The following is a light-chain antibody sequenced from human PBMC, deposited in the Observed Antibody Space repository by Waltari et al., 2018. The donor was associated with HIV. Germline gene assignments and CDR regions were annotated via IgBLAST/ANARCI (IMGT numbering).Light chain of an antibody. CDR3: SAWDDNVNGL. Sequence: QSGLTQPPSASGTIGQRVTISCLGRSSNIGVNSVNWYQQLPGTAPRLLIYNTNQRPSGGPDRFSGSKSGTSDYLAISGLQAADEADYYCSAWDDNVNGLFGGGTKLTVL. CDR2: NTN. J-gene: IGLJ2*01. V-gene: IGLV1-44*01. CDR1: SSNIGVNS.